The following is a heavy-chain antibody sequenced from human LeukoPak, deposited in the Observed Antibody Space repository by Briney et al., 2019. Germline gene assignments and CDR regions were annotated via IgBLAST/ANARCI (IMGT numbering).Heavy chain of an antibody. CDR2: IRQDGSEK. CDR3: ARGCSSTSCSGWFDP. Sequence: GGSLRLSCAASGFTFGSYWMTWVRQAPGKGLEWVANIRQDGSEKNYVDSVKGRFTISRDNAKNSLDLQMSSLRAEDTAIYYCARGCSSTSCSGWFDPWGQGTLVTVSS. J-gene: IGHJ5*02. D-gene: IGHD2-2*01. V-gene: IGHV3-7*01. CDR1: GFTFGSYW.